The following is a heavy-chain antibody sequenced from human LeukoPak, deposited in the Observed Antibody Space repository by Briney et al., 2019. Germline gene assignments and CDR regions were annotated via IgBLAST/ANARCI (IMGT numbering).Heavy chain of an antibody. CDR3: AKIGALRFSEWRRKGFLDY. CDR2: ISGSGGST. CDR1: GFTFSSYA. J-gene: IGHJ4*02. Sequence: GGSLRLSCAASGFTFSSYAMSWVRQAPGKGLEWVSAISGSGGSTYYADSVKGRFTISRDNSKNTLYLQMNSLRAEDTAVYYCAKIGALRFSEWRRKGFLDYWGQGTLVTVSS. D-gene: IGHD3-3*01. V-gene: IGHV3-23*01.